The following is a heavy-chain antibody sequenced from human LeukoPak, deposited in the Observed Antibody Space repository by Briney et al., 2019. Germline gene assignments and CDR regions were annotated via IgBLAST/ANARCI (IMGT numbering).Heavy chain of an antibody. J-gene: IGHJ3*02. CDR1: GGTFSSYA. CDR3: AGAYDIFGADAFDI. Sequence: GASVKVSCKASGGTFSSYAISWVRQAPGQGLEWMGGIIPIFGTANYAQKFQGRVTITADESTSTAYMELSSLRSEDTAVYYCAGAYDIFGADAFDIWGQGTMVTVSS. V-gene: IGHV1-69*13. D-gene: IGHD3-9*01. CDR2: IIPIFGTA.